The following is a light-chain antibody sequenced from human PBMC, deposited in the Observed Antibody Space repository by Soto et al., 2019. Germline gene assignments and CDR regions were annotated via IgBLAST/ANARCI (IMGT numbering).Light chain of an antibody. Sequence: DIQMTQSPSTLSASVGDRVTITCRARQNIVNWLAWYQQKPGKAPNLLIYKTSTLQRGVPSRFSGSGSGTEFTLTISSLQPDDFATYYCRQYDSHHMYTFGQGTRWIS. CDR1: QNIVNW. V-gene: IGKV1-5*03. CDR2: KTS. J-gene: IGKJ2*01. CDR3: RQYDSHHMYT.